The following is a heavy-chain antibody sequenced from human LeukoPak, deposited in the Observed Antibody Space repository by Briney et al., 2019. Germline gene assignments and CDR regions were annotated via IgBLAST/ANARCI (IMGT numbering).Heavy chain of an antibody. CDR3: ASTHLGYCSSVSCQNDY. CDR2: ISWSSGII. D-gene: IGHD2-15*01. V-gene: IGHV3-9*01. CDR1: GYIFDDHG. Sequence: GGSLRLSCAASGYIFDDHGMHWVRQAPGKGLEWVSGISWSSGIIGYADSVKGRFTISRDNSKNTLYLQMNSLRAEDTAVYYCASTHLGYCSSVSCQNDYWGQGTLVTVSS. J-gene: IGHJ4*02.